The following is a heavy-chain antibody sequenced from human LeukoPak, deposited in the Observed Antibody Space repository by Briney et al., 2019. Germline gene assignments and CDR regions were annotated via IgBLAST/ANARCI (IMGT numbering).Heavy chain of an antibody. Sequence: PGGSLRLSCAASGFTFSSYAMSWVRQAPGQGLEWVSAISVSGGSTYYADSVKGRFTISRVNSNNTLYLQMNSLRAEDTAVYYCAKLLYSSRWPLFDYWGQGTLVTVSS. CDR3: AKLLYSSRWPLFDY. CDR1: GFTFSSYA. J-gene: IGHJ4*02. CDR2: ISVSGGST. V-gene: IGHV3-23*01. D-gene: IGHD6-13*01.